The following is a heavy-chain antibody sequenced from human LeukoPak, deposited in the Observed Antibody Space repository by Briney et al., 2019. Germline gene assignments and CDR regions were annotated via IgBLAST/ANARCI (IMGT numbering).Heavy chain of an antibody. D-gene: IGHD3-16*02. CDR3: ATGYYDYVWGSYPGKD. V-gene: IGHV4-59*01. CDR2: IYYSGST. Sequence: SETLSLTCTVSGHSISSSYYWSWIRQPPGRGLEWIGYIYYSGSTNYNPSLKSRVTISVDTSKNQFSLKLSSVTAADAAVYYCATGYYDYVWGSYPGKDWGQGTLVTVSS. CDR1: GHSISSSYY. J-gene: IGHJ4*02.